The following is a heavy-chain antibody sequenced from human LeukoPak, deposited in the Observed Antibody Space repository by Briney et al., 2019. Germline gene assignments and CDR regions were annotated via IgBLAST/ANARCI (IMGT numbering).Heavy chain of an antibody. CDR3: ARERTTVVTPPTFDI. CDR2: IYYSGST. Sequence: SQTLSLTCTVSGGSISSGGYYWSWIRQHPGRGLEWIGYIYYSGSTYYNPSLKSRVTISVDTSKNQFSLKLSSVTAADTAVYYCARERTTVVTPPTFDIWGQGTMVTVSS. J-gene: IGHJ3*02. D-gene: IGHD4-23*01. CDR1: GGSISSGGYY. V-gene: IGHV4-31*03.